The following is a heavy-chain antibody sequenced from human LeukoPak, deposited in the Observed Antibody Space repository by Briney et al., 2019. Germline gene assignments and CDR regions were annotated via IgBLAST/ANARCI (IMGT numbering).Heavy chain of an antibody. Sequence: GDYLKISCKGSGYSFTSYWIGWVRQMPGKGLEWVGIIYPGDSDTRYSPSFQGQVTISADKSISTAYLQWSSLKASDTAMYYCARRARGYSYGPNLYYFDYWGQGTLVTVSS. CDR1: GYSFTSYW. J-gene: IGHJ4*02. CDR2: IYPGDSDT. V-gene: IGHV5-51*01. D-gene: IGHD5-18*01. CDR3: ARRARGYSYGPNLYYFDY.